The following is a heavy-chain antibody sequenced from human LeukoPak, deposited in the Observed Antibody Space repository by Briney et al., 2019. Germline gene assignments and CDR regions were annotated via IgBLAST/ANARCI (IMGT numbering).Heavy chain of an antibody. CDR3: ARDREPYYYDSSGYGLSAFDI. CDR2: INPDSGGT. D-gene: IGHD3-22*01. J-gene: IGHJ3*02. Sequence: ASVKVSCKASAYIFTGYYMHWVRQAPGQGLEWMGWINPDSGGTNYAQKLQGRVTMTTDTSTSTAYMELRSLRSDDTAVYYCARDREPYYYDSSGYGLSAFDIWGQGTMVTVSS. V-gene: IGHV1-2*02. CDR1: AYIFTGYY.